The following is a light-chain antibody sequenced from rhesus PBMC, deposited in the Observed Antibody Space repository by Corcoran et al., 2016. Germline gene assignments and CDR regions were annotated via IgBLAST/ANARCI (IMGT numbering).Light chain of an antibody. CDR2: GNT. Sequence: SSGLTQEPALSVALGHTVRMTCQGDSLKTSYASWYQQKPGQVPGLVIYGNTNRRSGIPGRFSGSWSGNTGSLTITGAQVEDEADYYCCSWDNSGNHYIFGAGTRLTVL. CDR1: SLKTSY. J-gene: IGLJ1*01. V-gene: IGLV3S11*01. CDR3: CSWDNSGNHYI.